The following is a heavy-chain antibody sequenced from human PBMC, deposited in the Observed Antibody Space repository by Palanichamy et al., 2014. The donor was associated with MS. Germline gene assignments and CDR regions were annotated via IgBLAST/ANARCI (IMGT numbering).Heavy chain of an antibody. CDR3: ARGGDYGDYEPAFDI. Sequence: QVQLVQSGAEVKKPGASVRVSCKASGYTFTDYYMHWVRQAPGQGLEWMGRINPNGGGTNYAQKFQGRVTMTRDTSVSTAYMELSRLRSDDTAVYYCARGGDYGDYEPAFDIWGQGTMVTVSS. V-gene: IGHV1-2*06. CDR1: GYTFTDYY. CDR2: INPNGGGT. D-gene: IGHD4-17*01. J-gene: IGHJ3*02.